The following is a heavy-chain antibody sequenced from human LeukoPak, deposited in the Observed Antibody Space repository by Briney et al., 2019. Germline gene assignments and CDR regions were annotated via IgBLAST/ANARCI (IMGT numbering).Heavy chain of an antibody. CDR1: GFXFSSFE. V-gene: IGHV3-48*03. Sequence: GGSLRLSCAASGFXFSSFEMNWVRQTPGKGLEWVSYISSGGTSRYYADSVKGRFTISRDNPKNSLYLQMNSLRADDTAVYYCARGTDGYFQHWGQGTLVTVSS. D-gene: IGHD1-1*01. CDR3: ARGTDGYFQH. CDR2: ISSGGTSR. J-gene: IGHJ1*01.